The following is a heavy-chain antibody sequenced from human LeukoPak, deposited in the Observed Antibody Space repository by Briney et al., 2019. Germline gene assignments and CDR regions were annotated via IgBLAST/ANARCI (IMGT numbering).Heavy chain of an antibody. CDR1: GYTFTDYY. Sequence: ASVKVSCKASGYTFTDYYMHWVRQAPGQGLEWTGWINPNSGGTNYAQKFQGRVTMTRDTSISTAYMELSRLRSDDTAVYYCARVPAAITENYWGQGTLVTVSS. V-gene: IGHV1-2*02. CDR3: ARVPAAITENY. J-gene: IGHJ4*02. CDR2: INPNSGGT. D-gene: IGHD2-2*01.